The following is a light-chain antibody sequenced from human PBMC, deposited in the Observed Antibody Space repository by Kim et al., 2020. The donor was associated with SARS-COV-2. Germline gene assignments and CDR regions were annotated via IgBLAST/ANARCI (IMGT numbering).Light chain of an antibody. CDR3: QSSDSSDTYWV. CDR1: SLQKQE. CDR2: EDT. Sequence: PGQQATITCAGDSLQKQESDWFQQKPGQAPVVVIYEDTERPSGIPERFSGSTSGTTVTLTISGVQAEDEADYYCQSSDSSDTYWVFGGGTQLTVL. V-gene: IGLV3-25*03. J-gene: IGLJ3*02.